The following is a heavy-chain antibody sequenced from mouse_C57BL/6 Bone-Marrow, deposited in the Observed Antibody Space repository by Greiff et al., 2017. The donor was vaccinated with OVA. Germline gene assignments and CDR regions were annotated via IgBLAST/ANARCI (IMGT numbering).Heavy chain of an antibody. V-gene: IGHV7-3*01. J-gene: IGHJ1*03. D-gene: IGHD1-1*01. CDR1: GFTFTDYY. Sequence: EVQGVESGGGLVQPGGSLSLSCAASGFTFTDYYMSWVRQPPGKALEWLGFIRNKANGYTTEYSASVKGRFTISRDNSQSILYLQMNALRAEDSATYYCARSYYYGSTHYWYFDVWGTGTTVTVSS. CDR3: ARSYYYGSTHYWYFDV. CDR2: IRNKANGYTT.